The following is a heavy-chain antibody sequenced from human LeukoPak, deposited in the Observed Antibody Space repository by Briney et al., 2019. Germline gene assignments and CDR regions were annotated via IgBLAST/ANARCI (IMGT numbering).Heavy chain of an antibody. J-gene: IGHJ5*02. Sequence: PGGSLRLSCAASGFTFSSYWMRWVRQAPGKGLVWVSRINSGGSSTSYADSVKGRFTISRDNAKNTLYLQMNSLRAEDTAVYYCARAGPYYYDSSGYLFSPWGQGTLVTVSS. CDR2: INSGGSST. CDR1: GFTFSSYW. CDR3: ARAGPYYYDSSGYLFSP. D-gene: IGHD3-22*01. V-gene: IGHV3-74*01.